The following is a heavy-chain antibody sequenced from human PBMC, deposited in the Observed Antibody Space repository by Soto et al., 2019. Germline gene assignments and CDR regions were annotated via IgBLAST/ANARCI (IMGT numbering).Heavy chain of an antibody. Sequence: EVHLVESGGDLVQPGGSLRLSCADSRFTFSGYWMYWVRQAPGKGLEWVANIKEDGSEKNNVDTVRDRFTISRDNAKNSLYLQMNSLRAEDTAVYYCARGARIWGQWTMVTVS. J-gene: IGHJ3*02. V-gene: IGHV3-7*01. CDR2: IKEDGSEK. CDR1: RFTFSGYW. CDR3: ARGARI.